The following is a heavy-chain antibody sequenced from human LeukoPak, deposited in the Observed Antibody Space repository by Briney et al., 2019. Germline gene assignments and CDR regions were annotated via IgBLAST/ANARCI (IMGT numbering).Heavy chain of an antibody. CDR1: GGTCSSYA. CDR2: IIPILGIA. V-gene: IGHV1-69*04. D-gene: IGHD3-22*01. CDR3: ARESDSSGYT. J-gene: IGHJ4*02. Sequence: ASVKVSCKASGGTCSSYAISWVRHAPGQGLELIGRIIPILGIANYAQKFQGRVTITADKSTSTAYMELSSLRSEDTAGYYCARESDSSGYTWGQGTMVTVSS.